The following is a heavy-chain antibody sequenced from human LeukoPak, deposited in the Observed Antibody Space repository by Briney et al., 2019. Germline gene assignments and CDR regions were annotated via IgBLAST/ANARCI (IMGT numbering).Heavy chain of an antibody. V-gene: IGHV1-8*01. Sequence: ASVKVSCKASGYTFTSYDTNWVRQATGQGLEWMGWMNPNSGNTGYAQKFQGRVTMTRYTSISTAYMELSSLRSEDTSVYYCARGVVVVAAFEFDYWGQGTLVTVSS. CDR1: GYTFTSYD. CDR3: ARGVVVVAAFEFDY. CDR2: MNPNSGNT. D-gene: IGHD2-15*01. J-gene: IGHJ4*02.